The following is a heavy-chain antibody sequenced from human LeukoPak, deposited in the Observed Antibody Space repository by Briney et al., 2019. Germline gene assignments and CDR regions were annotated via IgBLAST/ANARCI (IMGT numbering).Heavy chain of an antibody. Sequence: GGSLRLSCAASGSTFSNYAMIWVRQAPGKGLEWVSAISGTGGSTYYPDSVKGRFTISRDNSKNTLYLQMNRLRADDTAVYYCAKGFGDYYYYYMDVWGKGTTVTVSS. V-gene: IGHV3-23*01. J-gene: IGHJ6*03. CDR2: ISGTGGST. CDR3: AKGFGDYYYYYMDV. D-gene: IGHD3-16*01. CDR1: GSTFSNYA.